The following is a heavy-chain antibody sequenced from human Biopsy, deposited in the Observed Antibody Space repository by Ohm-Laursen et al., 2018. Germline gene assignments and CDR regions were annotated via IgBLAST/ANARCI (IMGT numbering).Heavy chain of an antibody. CDR1: GGSLSGYY. Sequence: SETLSLTCTVSGGSLSGYYWSWIRQAPGRGLEWIGLIYYRGETDYNPSLKSRVTISVDGSKNQFSLNLTSITAADTAVYYCARHRTHPPPDSMDVWGHGTTVFVSS. D-gene: IGHD1-14*01. V-gene: IGHV4-59*08. J-gene: IGHJ6*02. CDR3: ARHRTHPPPDSMDV. CDR2: IYYRGET.